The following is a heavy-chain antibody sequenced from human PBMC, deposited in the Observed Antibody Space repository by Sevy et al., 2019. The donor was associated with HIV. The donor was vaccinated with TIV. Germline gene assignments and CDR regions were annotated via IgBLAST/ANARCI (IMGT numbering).Heavy chain of an antibody. D-gene: IGHD3-9*01. CDR2: ISSSSSYI. CDR3: AREGDYDILTGYSKGYFDY. J-gene: IGHJ4*02. V-gene: IGHV3-21*01. Sequence: GGSLRLSCAASEFTFSSYSKNWVRQAPGKGLEWVSSISSSSSYIYYADSVKGRFTISRDNAKNSLYLQMNSLRAEDTAVYYCAREGDYDILTGYSKGYFDYSGQGTLVTVSS. CDR1: EFTFSSYS.